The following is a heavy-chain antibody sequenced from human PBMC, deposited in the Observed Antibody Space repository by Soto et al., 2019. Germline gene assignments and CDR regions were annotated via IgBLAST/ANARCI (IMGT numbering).Heavy chain of an antibody. J-gene: IGHJ3*02. CDR3: AREIDAIVVVVAATGMGAFDI. D-gene: IGHD2-15*01. V-gene: IGHV3-74*01. Sequence: GGSLRLSCAASGFTFSSYWMHWVRQAPGKGLVWVSRINSDGSSTSYADSVKGRFTISRDNAKNTLYPQMNSLRAEDTAVYYCAREIDAIVVVVAATGMGAFDIWGQGTMVTVSS. CDR1: GFTFSSYW. CDR2: INSDGSST.